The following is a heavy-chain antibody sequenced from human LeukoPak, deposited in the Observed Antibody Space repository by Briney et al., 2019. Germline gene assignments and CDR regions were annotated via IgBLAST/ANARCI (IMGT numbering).Heavy chain of an antibody. CDR3: ARVLGFRPDTLKGSDY. V-gene: IGHV1-18*01. CDR1: GYTFTNYG. J-gene: IGHJ4*02. CDR2: ISAYNRKT. Sequence: GASVKVSCKASGYTFTNYGISWVRQAPGQGLEWVGWISAYNRKTNYAQKLQGRVTMTIDTSTTTAYMELRSLRSDDTAVYYCARVLGFRPDTLKGSDYWGQGTLVTVSS.